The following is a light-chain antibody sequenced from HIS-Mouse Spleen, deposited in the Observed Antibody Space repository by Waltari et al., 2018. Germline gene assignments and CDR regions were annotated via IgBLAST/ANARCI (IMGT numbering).Light chain of an antibody. Sequence: HSALTQPASVSGSPGQSISIPCTGTRSDVGGSNLVSWYQQHPGTAPKLMIYEGSKRPLGVSNRFSGSKSGNAASLTISGLQAEDEADYYCCSYAGSSTFEVFGSGTKVTVL. J-gene: IGLJ6*01. V-gene: IGLV2-23*03. CDR1: RSDVGGSNL. CDR3: CSYAGSSTFEV. CDR2: EGS.